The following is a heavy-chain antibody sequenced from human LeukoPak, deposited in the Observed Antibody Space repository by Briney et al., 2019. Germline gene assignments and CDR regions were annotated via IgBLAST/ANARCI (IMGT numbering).Heavy chain of an antibody. CDR2: INHSGDT. J-gene: IGHJ4*02. CDR1: GGSCSDYY. D-gene: IGHD5-18*01. V-gene: IGHV4-34*01. Sequence: SETLSLTCAVYGGSCSDYYWSWIRQPPGKGLEWIGEINHSGDTKYNPSLKSRVTISVDTSKNQFSLKVSSVTAADTAVYYCARIQLWPLHYFDYWGQGTLVTVSS. CDR3: ARIQLWPLHYFDY.